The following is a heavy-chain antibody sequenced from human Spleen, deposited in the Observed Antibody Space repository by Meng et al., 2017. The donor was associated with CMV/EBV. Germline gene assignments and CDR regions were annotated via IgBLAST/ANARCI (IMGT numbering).Heavy chain of an antibody. J-gene: IGHJ4*01. V-gene: IGHV3-23*01. CDR1: GFTFSSYA. CDR2: ISATGGGT. CDR3: AKVPIPDDSGDYFFDY. Sequence: GESLKISCAASGFTFSSYAMSWVRQAPGKGLEWVSAISATGGGTYYADSVKGRVSISRDNSKNTLYLQMHSLSVEDTAVYYFAKVPIPDDSGDYFFDYWGHGTLVTVSS. D-gene: IGHD4-17*01.